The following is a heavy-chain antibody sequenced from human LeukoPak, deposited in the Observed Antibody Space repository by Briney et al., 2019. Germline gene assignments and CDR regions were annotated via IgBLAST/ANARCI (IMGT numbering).Heavy chain of an antibody. D-gene: IGHD2-15*01. V-gene: IGHV4-61*08. CDR2: IYYSGST. CDR1: GGSISSGDYY. J-gene: IGHJ6*02. CDR3: ARGDVVVVAATPRYYYGMDV. Sequence: SETLSLTCTVSGGSISSGDYYWSWIRQPPGKGLEWIGYIYYSGSTNYNPSLKSRVTISVDTSKNQFSLKLSSVTAADTAVYYCARGDVVVVAATPRYYYGMDVWGQGTTVTVSS.